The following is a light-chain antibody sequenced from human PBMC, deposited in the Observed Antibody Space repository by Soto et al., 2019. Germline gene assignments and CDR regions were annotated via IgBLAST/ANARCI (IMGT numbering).Light chain of an antibody. CDR3: SSYAGSYTRV. J-gene: IGLJ3*02. Sequence: QSALTQPRSVSGSPGQSVTISCTGTSSDVGGYNYVSWYQHHPGKAPKLMIYDVSKRPSGVPDRFSGSKSGNTASLTISGLQAEDEADYYCSSYAGSYTRVFGGGTKVTVL. V-gene: IGLV2-11*01. CDR1: SSDVGGYNY. CDR2: DVS.